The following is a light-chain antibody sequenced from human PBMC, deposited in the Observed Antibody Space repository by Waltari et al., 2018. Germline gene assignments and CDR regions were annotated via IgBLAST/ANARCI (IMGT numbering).Light chain of an antibody. CDR2: DVN. V-gene: IGLV2-11*01. CDR3: CSYAGSYIWV. J-gene: IGLJ3*02. CDR1: SSDVGTYKY. Sequence: QSALTQPRSVSGSPGQSVAISCTGTSSDVGTYKYFSWYQQHPGKAPKPIIYDVNARPSGVPERFSGSKSGNTACLTISGLQAEDEADYYCCSYAGSYIWVFGGGTKLTVL.